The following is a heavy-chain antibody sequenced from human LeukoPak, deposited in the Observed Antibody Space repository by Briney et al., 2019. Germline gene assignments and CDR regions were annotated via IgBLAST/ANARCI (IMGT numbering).Heavy chain of an antibody. CDR2: INHSGST. CDR3: ARLQRGVRGMDV. D-gene: IGHD3-10*01. Sequence: PSETLSLTCAVYGGSFSGYYWSWIRQPPGKGLEWIGEINHSGSTNYNPPLKSRVTISVDTSKNQFSLKLSSVTAADTAVYYCARLQRGVRGMDVWGQGTTVTVSS. V-gene: IGHV4-34*01. J-gene: IGHJ6*02. CDR1: GGSFSGYY.